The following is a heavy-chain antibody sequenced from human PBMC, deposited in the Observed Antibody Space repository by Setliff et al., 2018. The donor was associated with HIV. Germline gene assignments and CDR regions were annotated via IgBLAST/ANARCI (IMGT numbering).Heavy chain of an antibody. CDR3: ARKEEYFDY. J-gene: IGHJ4*02. Sequence: GASVKVSCKASGYNFITYYMHWVRQAPGQGLEWMGGIIPIFGTANYAQKFQGRVTITTDESTSTAYMELSSLRSEDTAVDYCARKEEYFDYWGQGTLVTVSS. CDR1: GYNFITYY. V-gene: IGHV1-69*05. CDR2: IIPIFGTA.